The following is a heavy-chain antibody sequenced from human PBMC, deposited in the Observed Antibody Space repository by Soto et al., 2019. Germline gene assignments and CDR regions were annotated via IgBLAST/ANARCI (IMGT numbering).Heavy chain of an antibody. V-gene: IGHV1-69*13. CDR2: IIPIFGTA. CDR3: ARGLKVTRYYYYGMDV. Sequence: SVKVSCKASGGTFSSYAISWVRQAPGQGLEWMGGIIPIFGTANYAQKFQGRVTITADESTSTAYMELSSLRSEDTAVYYCARGLKVTRYYYYGMDVWGQGTTVTVSS. D-gene: IGHD2-21*02. CDR1: GGTFSSYA. J-gene: IGHJ6*02.